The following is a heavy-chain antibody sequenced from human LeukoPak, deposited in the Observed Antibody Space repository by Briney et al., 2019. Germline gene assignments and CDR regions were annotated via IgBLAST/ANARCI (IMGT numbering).Heavy chain of an antibody. Sequence: GRSLTLPCTASGFTFSSYDRSWLRQAPGKGLEWVPAISGSGGSTYYAVFVKRLLTIPRHHSKHTLYPQMNTQSAEDAAVFYCARRTVLLGYFDYWGQGTLVTVSS. CDR2: ISGSGGST. J-gene: IGHJ4*02. D-gene: IGHD2-8*01. CDR1: GFTFSSYD. V-gene: IGHV3-23*01. CDR3: ARRTVLLGYFDY.